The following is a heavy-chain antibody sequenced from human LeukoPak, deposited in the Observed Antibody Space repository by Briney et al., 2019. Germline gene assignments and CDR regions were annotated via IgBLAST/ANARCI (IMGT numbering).Heavy chain of an antibody. D-gene: IGHD3-3*01. CDR2: IKQDGSEK. Sequence: GGSLRLSCAASGFTFSPYWLNWVGPAPGTGLEWVANIKQDGSEKYYVDSVKGRFTLSRDSAKNSLYLQMNSLRAEDTAVYYCARAEWSNWYFDLWGRGTLVTVSS. J-gene: IGHJ2*01. V-gene: IGHV3-7*03. CDR1: GFTFSPYW. CDR3: ARAEWSNWYFDL.